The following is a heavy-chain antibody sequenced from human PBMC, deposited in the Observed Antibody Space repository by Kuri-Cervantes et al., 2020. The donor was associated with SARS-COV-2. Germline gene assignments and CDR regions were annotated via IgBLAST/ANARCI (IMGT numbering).Heavy chain of an antibody. J-gene: IGHJ4*02. V-gene: IGHV3-23*01. D-gene: IGHD3-22*01. CDR1: GFTFTSYA. CDR2: ISGSGGST. CDR3: ASDLYHSSGYYFGTDY. Sequence: RGLRRRSCAASGFTFTSYAMSWVRQAQGKGLEWVSAISGSGGSTYYADSVKGRFTISRDNSKNTMYLQMNSMSAEDTAVYYCASDLYHSSGYYFGTDYWGQGTLVTVSS.